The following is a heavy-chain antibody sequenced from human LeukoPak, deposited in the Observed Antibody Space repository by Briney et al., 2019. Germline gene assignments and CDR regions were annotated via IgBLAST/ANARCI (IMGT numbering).Heavy chain of an antibody. D-gene: IGHD5-12*01. V-gene: IGHV1-18*01. Sequence: ASVKVSCKASGYTFTSYGISWVRQAPGQGLEWMGWISAYNGNTNYAQKLQGSVTMTTDTSTSTAYMELRSLRSDDTAVDYCARTVDIVATITSYFDYWGQGTLVTVSS. CDR1: GYTFTSYG. CDR2: ISAYNGNT. CDR3: ARTVDIVATITSYFDY. J-gene: IGHJ4*02.